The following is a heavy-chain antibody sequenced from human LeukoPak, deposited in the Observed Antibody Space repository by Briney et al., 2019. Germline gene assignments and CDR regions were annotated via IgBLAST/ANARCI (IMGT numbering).Heavy chain of an antibody. D-gene: IGHD3-3*01. CDR1: GFTFSSYS. V-gene: IGHV3-21*01. CDR2: ISSSSSYI. Sequence: PGGSLRLSCAASGFTFSSYSMNWVRQAPGKGLEWVSSISSSSSYIYYADSVKGRFTISRDNAKNSLYLQMNSLRAEDTAVYYCARDLKVDTYYDFWSGYYPPHDYWGQGTLVTVSS. CDR3: ARDLKVDTYYDFWSGYYPPHDY. J-gene: IGHJ4*02.